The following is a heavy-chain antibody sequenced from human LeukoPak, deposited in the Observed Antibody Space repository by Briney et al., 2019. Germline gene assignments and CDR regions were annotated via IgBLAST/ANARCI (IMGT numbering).Heavy chain of an antibody. J-gene: IGHJ5*02. CDR1: GITFRSYG. D-gene: IGHD4-17*01. V-gene: IGHV3-30*18. CDR2: ISYDGSHK. CDR3: AKGARGDTVTSIVGLNWFDP. Sequence: GGSLRLSWAASGITFRSYGMHWVRQAPGKGLEWVAVISYDGSHKDYADSVKGRFSISRDNSKNTLYLQMNSLRADDTAVYYCAKGARGDTVTSIVGLNWFDPWGQGTLVTVSS.